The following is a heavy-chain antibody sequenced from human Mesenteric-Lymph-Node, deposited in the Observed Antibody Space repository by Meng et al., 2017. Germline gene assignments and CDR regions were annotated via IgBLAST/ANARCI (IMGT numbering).Heavy chain of an antibody. Sequence: GESLKISCKGSGYSFTSYWIGWVRQMPGKGLEWMGIIYPGDSDTRYSPSFQGQITISADTSISTAYLQWSSLKASDTAIYYCARQPYYYFDERGYFDYWGQGALVTVSS. V-gene: IGHV5-51*01. D-gene: IGHD3-22*01. CDR1: GYSFTSYW. CDR3: ARQPYYYFDERGYFDY. CDR2: IYPGDSDT. J-gene: IGHJ4*02.